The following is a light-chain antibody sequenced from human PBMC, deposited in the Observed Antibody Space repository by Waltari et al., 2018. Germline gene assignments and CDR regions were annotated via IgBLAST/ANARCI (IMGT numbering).Light chain of an antibody. Sequence: EVVMTQSPLSVHVAVGQQASIPCGPSQSLVYSDGNTYWNWFQHRPGQSPRRLIHKVSYRDAGVPDRFSGSGSGTDFTLILSRVEAEDVGIYYCMQATHWPRTFGQGTKVEIK. CDR3: MQATHWPRT. V-gene: IGKV2-30*01. CDR2: KVS. CDR1: QSLVYSDGNTY. J-gene: IGKJ1*01.